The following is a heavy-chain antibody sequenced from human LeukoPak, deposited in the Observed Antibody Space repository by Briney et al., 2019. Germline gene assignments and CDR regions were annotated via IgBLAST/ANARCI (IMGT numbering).Heavy chain of an antibody. Sequence: ASVKVSCKASGYTFTSYGISWVRQAPGQGLEWMGWISAYNGNTNYAQKLQGRVTMTTDTSTSTAYMELRSLRSDDTAVYYCARFRLVGATNSYFDYWGQGTLVTVSS. CDR3: ARFRLVGATNSYFDY. CDR2: ISAYNGNT. D-gene: IGHD1-26*01. CDR1: GYTFTSYG. V-gene: IGHV1-18*01. J-gene: IGHJ4*02.